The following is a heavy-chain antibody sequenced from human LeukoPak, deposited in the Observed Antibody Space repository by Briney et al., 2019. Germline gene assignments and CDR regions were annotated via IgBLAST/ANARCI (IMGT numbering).Heavy chain of an antibody. CDR3: AKDRVALGATYYFDY. D-gene: IGHD1-26*01. CDR1: GFTFSSYA. V-gene: IGHV3-23*01. Sequence: PGGSLRLSCAASGFTFSSYAMSWVRQAPGKGLEWVSAISGSGGSTYYADSVKGRFTISRDNAKNSLYLQMNSLRAEDTALYYCAKDRVALGATYYFDYWGQGTLVTVSS. CDR2: ISGSGGST. J-gene: IGHJ4*02.